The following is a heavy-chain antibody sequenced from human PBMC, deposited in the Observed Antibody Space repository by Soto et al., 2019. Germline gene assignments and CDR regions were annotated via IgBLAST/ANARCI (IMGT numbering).Heavy chain of an antibody. CDR2: INSDASRT. CDR1: GFTFSSSW. V-gene: IGHV3-74*01. D-gene: IGHD6-19*01. CDR3: ARGPTGWYGYDY. Sequence: EVQLVESGGGLVKPGGSLRLSCAASGFTFSSSWMHWVRQAPGKGLVWVSRINSDASRTNYADSVKGRFTISRDNAKNTLYLQMNSLRVEDTALYYCARGPTGWYGYDYWGQGTVVTVSS. J-gene: IGHJ4*02.